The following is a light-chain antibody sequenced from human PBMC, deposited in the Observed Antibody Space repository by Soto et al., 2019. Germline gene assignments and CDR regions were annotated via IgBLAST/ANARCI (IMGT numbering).Light chain of an antibody. CDR2: TAS. Sequence: IVLTQSPGTLSLSPGERATLSCRASQSVSNNYLAWYQRKPGQTPRLLIYTASSRAAGVPDRFSGSGSGTDFTLTISRLEPGDFAVYYCQQYGRSPATFGQGTKV. CDR3: QQYGRSPAT. J-gene: IGKJ1*01. CDR1: QSVSNNY. V-gene: IGKV3-20*01.